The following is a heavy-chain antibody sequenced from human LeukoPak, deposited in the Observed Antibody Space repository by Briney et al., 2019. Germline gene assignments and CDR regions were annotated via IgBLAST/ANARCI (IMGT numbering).Heavy chain of an antibody. Sequence: NPSETLSLTCAVYGGSFSGYYWSWIRQPPGEGLEWIGEINHSGSTNYNPSLKSRVTISVDTSKNQFSLKLSSVTAADTAVYYCARRSGSSSWLYFDYWGQGTLVTVSS. V-gene: IGHV4-34*01. CDR2: INHSGST. CDR1: GGSFSGYY. J-gene: IGHJ4*02. CDR3: ARRSGSSSWLYFDY. D-gene: IGHD6-13*01.